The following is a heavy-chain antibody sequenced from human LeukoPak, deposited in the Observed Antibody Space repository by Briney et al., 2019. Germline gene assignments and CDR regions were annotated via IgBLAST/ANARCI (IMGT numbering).Heavy chain of an antibody. Sequence: GGSLRLSCAASGVIFRSYRMSWVRHAPGKGLGRVADINQVGSERYYADSVQGRFTIARDDAKTSLYLEMSSLRAEDTAVYYCATRYYHDTSGYSFDNWGQGTPVAVS. V-gene: IGHV3-7*01. CDR2: INQVGSER. D-gene: IGHD3-22*01. J-gene: IGHJ4*02. CDR3: ATRYYHDTSGYSFDN. CDR1: GVIFRSYR.